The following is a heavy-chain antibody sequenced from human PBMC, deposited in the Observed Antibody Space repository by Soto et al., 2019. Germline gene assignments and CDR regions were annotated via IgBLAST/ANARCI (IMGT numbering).Heavy chain of an antibody. Sequence: GGSLRLSCAASGSTFRTSWMSWVRQAPGKGLEWVASIGQDGGEKYYVDSVKGRFIISRDNAKTSLDLQMNSLGVEDSAMYYCATDDSLASWGQGTLVTVSS. V-gene: IGHV3-7*03. CDR3: ATDDSLAS. D-gene: IGHD5-18*01. CDR2: IGQDGGEK. J-gene: IGHJ4*02. CDR1: GSTFRTSW.